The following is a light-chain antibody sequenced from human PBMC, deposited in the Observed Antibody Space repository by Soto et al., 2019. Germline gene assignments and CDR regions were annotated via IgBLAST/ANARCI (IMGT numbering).Light chain of an antibody. J-gene: IGKJ4*01. CDR3: QQYDNYPLT. Sequence: DIQMTQSPSSLSASVGDRVTITCRASQVISKFLNWYQLKPGKAPKLLIFDASALETGVTSRFSGHRSGTDFSFIISSLQPEDIATYYCQQYDNYPLTFGGGTKVEIK. CDR1: QVISKF. CDR2: DAS. V-gene: IGKV1-33*01.